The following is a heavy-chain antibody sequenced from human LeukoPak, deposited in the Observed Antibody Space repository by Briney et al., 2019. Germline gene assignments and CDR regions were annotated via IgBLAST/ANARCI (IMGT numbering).Heavy chain of an antibody. V-gene: IGHV3-7*03. CDR2: IKQDGSEK. CDR1: GLTFSPYW. CDR3: ARDGRGYTYGNDY. J-gene: IGHJ4*02. Sequence: GGSLRLSCAASGLTFSPYWMSWVRQAPGKGLEWVANIKQDGSEKYYVDSVKGRFTISRDNAKKSLYLQMNSLRAEDTAVYYCARDGRGYTYGNDYWGQGTLVTVSS. D-gene: IGHD5-18*01.